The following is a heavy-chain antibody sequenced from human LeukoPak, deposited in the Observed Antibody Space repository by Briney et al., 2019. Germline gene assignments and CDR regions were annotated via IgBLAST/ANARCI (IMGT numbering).Heavy chain of an antibody. J-gene: IGHJ4*02. Sequence: GGSLRLSCAASGFTFSSYWMSWVRQAPGKGLEWVANIKQDGSEKYYVDSVKGRFTISRDNAKNSLYLQMNSLRAEDTAVYYCASISSGWYWDYWGQGTLVTVSS. V-gene: IGHV3-7*01. CDR2: IKQDGSEK. CDR1: GFTFSSYW. D-gene: IGHD6-19*01. CDR3: ASISSGWYWDY.